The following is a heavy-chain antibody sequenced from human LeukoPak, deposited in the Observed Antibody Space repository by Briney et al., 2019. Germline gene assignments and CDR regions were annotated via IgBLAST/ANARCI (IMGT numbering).Heavy chain of an antibody. Sequence: ASVKVSCKASGYTFTSYYMHWVRQAPGQGLEWMGIINPSGGSTSYAQRFQGRVTMTRDTSTSTVYMELSSLRSEDTAVYYCARAITTTGHWFDPWGQGTLVTVSS. J-gene: IGHJ5*02. CDR3: ARAITTTGHWFDP. V-gene: IGHV1-46*01. CDR1: GYTFTSYY. D-gene: IGHD1-14*01. CDR2: INPSGGST.